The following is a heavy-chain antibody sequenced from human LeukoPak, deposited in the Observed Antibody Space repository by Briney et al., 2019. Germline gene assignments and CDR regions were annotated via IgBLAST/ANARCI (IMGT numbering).Heavy chain of an antibody. CDR1: GYSISSGYY. D-gene: IGHD3-22*01. V-gene: IGHV4-38-2*01. J-gene: IGHJ4*02. CDR2: IYHSGST. Sequence: PSETLSLTCAVSGYSISSGYYWGWIRQLPGKGLEWIGSIYHSGSTYYNPSLKSRVTISVDTSKNQFSLKLSSVTAADTAVYYCARHSRLITTIHFDYWGQGTLVTVSS. CDR3: ARHSRLITTIHFDY.